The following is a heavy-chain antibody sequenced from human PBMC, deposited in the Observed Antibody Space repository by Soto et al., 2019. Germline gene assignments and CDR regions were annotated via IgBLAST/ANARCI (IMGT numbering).Heavy chain of an antibody. CDR2: INPNSGGT. CDR1: GYTFTGYY. Sequence: GASVKVSCKASGYTFTGYYMHWVRQAPGQGLEWMGWINPNSGGTNYAQKFQGWVTMTRDTSISTAYMELSRLRSDDTAVYYCARVIVTKTGDTLYYYYYVMDVWGQGTTVTVSS. CDR3: ARVIVTKTGDTLYYYYYVMDV. J-gene: IGHJ6*02. V-gene: IGHV1-2*04. D-gene: IGHD1-26*01.